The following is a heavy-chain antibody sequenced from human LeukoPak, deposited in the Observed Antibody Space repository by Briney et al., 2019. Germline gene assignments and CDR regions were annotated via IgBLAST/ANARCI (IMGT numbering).Heavy chain of an antibody. D-gene: IGHD3-3*01. CDR3: ARGYYDFSWFDP. J-gene: IGHJ5*02. Sequence: SETLSLTCTVSGGSISSYYWSWIRQPPGKGLEWIGYIYYSGSTNYNPSLKSRVTISVDTSKDQFSLKLSSVTAADMAVYYCARGYYDFSWFDPWGQGTLVTVSS. CDR1: GGSISSYY. V-gene: IGHV4-59*08. CDR2: IYYSGST.